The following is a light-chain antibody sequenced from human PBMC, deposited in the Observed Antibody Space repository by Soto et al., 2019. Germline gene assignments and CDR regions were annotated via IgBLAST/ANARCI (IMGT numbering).Light chain of an antibody. Sequence: DIQMTQSPSSLSASVGDRVTTTCRASQSISSYLNWYQQKPGKAPKLLIYAASSLQSGVPSRFSGSGSGTDFTLTISSLQPEDFATYYCQQLNSYSFGPGTKVDIK. V-gene: IGKV1-39*01. J-gene: IGKJ3*01. CDR1: QSISSY. CDR2: AAS. CDR3: QQLNSYS.